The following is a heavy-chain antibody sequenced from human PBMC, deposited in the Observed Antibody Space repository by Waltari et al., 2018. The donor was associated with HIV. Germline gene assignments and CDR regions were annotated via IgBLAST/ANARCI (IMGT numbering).Heavy chain of an antibody. CDR2: ITRNTDGGTI. CDR3: PTVGGGTRDY. CDR1: GCTFSDAW. Sequence: VLLVESGGGLGKPGGSLSLSCEASGCTFSDAWMSWVRQAPGKGMEWVGRITRNTDGGTIDYAAPVKGRFTISRDDSKTTLYLEMNSVKTEDTAVYYCPTVGGGTRDYRGQGTLTTVS. V-gene: IGHV3-15*05. D-gene: IGHD3-16*01. J-gene: IGHJ4*02.